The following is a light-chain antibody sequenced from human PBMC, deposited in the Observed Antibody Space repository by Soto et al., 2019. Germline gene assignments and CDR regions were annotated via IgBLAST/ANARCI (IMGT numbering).Light chain of an antibody. Sequence: QSALTQPASVSGSPGQSITISCTGTSSDVGGYNYVSWYQQYPGKAPKLMIYDVSNRPSGVSNRFSGSKSDNTASLTISGLQAEDEADYYCSSYTSSSTPHVVFGGGTKLTVL. CDR1: SSDVGGYNY. J-gene: IGLJ2*01. CDR3: SSYTSSSTPHVV. CDR2: DVS. V-gene: IGLV2-14*01.